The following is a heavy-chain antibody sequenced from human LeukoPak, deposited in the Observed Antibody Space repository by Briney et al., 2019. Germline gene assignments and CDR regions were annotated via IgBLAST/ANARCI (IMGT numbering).Heavy chain of an antibody. V-gene: IGHV1-2*02. Sequence: ASVKVSCKASGYTFAGYYMHWARQAPGQGLEWMGWINPNSGGTNYAQKFQGRVTMTRDTSISTAYMELSRLRSDDTAVYYCARANWDDAFDNWGQGTMVTVSS. D-gene: IGHD7-27*01. J-gene: IGHJ3*02. CDR3: ARANWDDAFDN. CDR2: INPNSGGT. CDR1: GYTFAGYY.